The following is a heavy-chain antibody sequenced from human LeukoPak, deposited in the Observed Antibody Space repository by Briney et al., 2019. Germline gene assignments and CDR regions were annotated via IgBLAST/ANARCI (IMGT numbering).Heavy chain of an antibody. CDR2: IYHSGST. CDR3: ARGIGAARIAVDY. J-gene: IGHJ4*02. D-gene: IGHD6-6*01. Sequence: SETLSLTCTVSGYSISSGYYWGWIRQPPGKGLEWIGSIYHSGSTYYNPSLKSRVTISVDTSKNQFSLKLSSVTAADTAVYYCARGIGAARIAVDYWGQGTLVTVSS. CDR1: GYSISSGYY. V-gene: IGHV4-38-2*02.